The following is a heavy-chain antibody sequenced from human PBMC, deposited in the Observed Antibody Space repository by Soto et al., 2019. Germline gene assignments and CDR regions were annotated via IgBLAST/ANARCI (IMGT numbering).Heavy chain of an antibody. V-gene: IGHV1-69*05. CDR2: IMPIFRTP. CDR1: GGTFSNSA. J-gene: IGHJ6*02. CDR3: ATDKDRLQLGANYYYILDV. Sequence: QVQLEQSGAEVKKPGSSVKVSCKASGGTFSNSAISWVRQAPGQGLEWMGGIMPIFRTPDYAQKFQGRVTITPDESTTKAYMELSGLTSDATAVYYCATDKDRLQLGANYYYILDVWGQGTTVTVSS. D-gene: IGHD4-4*01.